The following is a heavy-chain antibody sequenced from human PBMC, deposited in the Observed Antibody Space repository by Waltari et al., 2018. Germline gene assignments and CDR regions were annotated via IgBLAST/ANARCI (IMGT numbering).Heavy chain of an antibody. J-gene: IGHJ4*02. D-gene: IGHD4-17*01. CDR2: ISSSSSAI. V-gene: IGHV3-48*01. CDR1: GFTFSASS. Sequence: EVQLMESGGALVQPGGSLRLSFIASGFTFSASSMHWVRQAPGKGLEWVSYISSSSSAIYYADSVKGRFTISRDNANNSLYLQMNSLRAEDTAIYYCARVPTVVLSLAVYFDYWGQGSLVTVSS. CDR3: ARVPTVVLSLAVYFDY.